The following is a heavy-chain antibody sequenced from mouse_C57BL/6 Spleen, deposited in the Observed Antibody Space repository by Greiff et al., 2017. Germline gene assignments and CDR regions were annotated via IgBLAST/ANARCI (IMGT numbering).Heavy chain of an antibody. CDR1: GFTFSGYY. J-gene: IGHJ4*01. CDR2: ISNGGGST. V-gene: IGHV5-12*01. CDR3: ARRFGSYAIDY. Sequence: EVMLVEPGGGLVQPGGSLKLSCAASGFTFSGYYMYWVRQTPGTRLEWVAYISNGGGSTYYPDTVKGRFTISRDNAKNTLYLQMSRLKSEDTAMYYCARRFGSYAIDYWGQGTSVTVSS.